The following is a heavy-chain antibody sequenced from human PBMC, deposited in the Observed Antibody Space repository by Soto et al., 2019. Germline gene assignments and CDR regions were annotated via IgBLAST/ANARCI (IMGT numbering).Heavy chain of an antibody. CDR3: ARDRVAAAGGDYYYYYGMDV. D-gene: IGHD6-13*01. V-gene: IGHV3-53*02. J-gene: IGHJ6*02. CDR2: IYSGGST. Sequence: EVQLVETGGGLIQPGGSLRLSCAASGFTVSSNYMSWVRQAPGKGLEWVSVIYSGGSTYYADSVKGRFTISRDNSKNTLYLHMNSLRAEDTAVYYCARDRVAAAGGDYYYYYGMDVWGQGTTVTVSS. CDR1: GFTVSSNY.